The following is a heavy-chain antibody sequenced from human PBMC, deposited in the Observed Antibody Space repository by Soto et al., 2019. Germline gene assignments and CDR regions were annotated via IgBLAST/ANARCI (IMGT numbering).Heavy chain of an antibody. Sequence: ASVKVSCKASGYTFTSYGISWVRQAPGQGLEWMGRISAYNGNTNYAQKLQGRVTMTTDTSTSTAYMELRSLRSDDTAVYYCARDLARYCSGGSCYPRRHGMDVWGQGTTVTVSS. V-gene: IGHV1-18*01. CDR1: GYTFTSYG. D-gene: IGHD2-15*01. J-gene: IGHJ6*02. CDR2: ISAYNGNT. CDR3: ARDLARYCSGGSCYPRRHGMDV.